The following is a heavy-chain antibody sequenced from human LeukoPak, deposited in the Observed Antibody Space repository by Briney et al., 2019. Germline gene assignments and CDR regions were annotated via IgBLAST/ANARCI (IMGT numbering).Heavy chain of an antibody. CDR1: GITFSNYA. V-gene: IGHV3-23*01. CDR2: ISGSAHKI. Sequence: GGSLRLSCVASGITFSNYAVSWVRQAPEKGLDWVSVISGSAHKIRYADSVKGRFTISRDNSENIVYLQMNNLRVEDTAVYYCARGLRSGSYDSLTYWGQGTLVTVSS. J-gene: IGHJ4*02. CDR3: ARGLRSGSYDSLTY. D-gene: IGHD1-26*01.